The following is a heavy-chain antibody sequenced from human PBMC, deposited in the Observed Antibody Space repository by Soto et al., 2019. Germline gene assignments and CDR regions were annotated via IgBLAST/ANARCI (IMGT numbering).Heavy chain of an antibody. D-gene: IGHD6-13*01. CDR2: IDPSDSYT. Sequence: GESLKLSGPGSGYTFTSYFIGWVRQMPGKGLEWMGRIDPSDSYTNYSPSFQGHVTISADKSISTAYLQWSSLKASDTAMYYCARLQAAAGDNDLTFDYWGQGTLVTVSS. V-gene: IGHV5-10-1*01. CDR1: GYTFTSYF. J-gene: IGHJ4*02. CDR3: ARLQAAAGDNDLTFDY.